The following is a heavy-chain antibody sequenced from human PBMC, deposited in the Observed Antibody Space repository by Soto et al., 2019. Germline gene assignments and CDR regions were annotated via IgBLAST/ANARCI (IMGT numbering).Heavy chain of an antibody. J-gene: IGHJ5*02. Sequence: SETLSLTCTVSGYSISSGYYWGWIRQPPGKGLEWIGSIYHSGSTYYNPSLKSRVTISVDTSKNQFSLKLSFVTAADTAVYYCARTKEYYYDSSGYYNWFDPWGQGTLVTVSS. D-gene: IGHD3-22*01. V-gene: IGHV4-38-2*02. CDR2: IYHSGST. CDR3: ARTKEYYYDSSGYYNWFDP. CDR1: GYSISSGYY.